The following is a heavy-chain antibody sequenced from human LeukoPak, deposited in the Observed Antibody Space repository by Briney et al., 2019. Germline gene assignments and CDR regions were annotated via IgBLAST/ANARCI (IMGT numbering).Heavy chain of an antibody. D-gene: IGHD1-7*01. CDR3: ARETRNWNYVEWFDP. Sequence: ASVKVSCKASGYTFTGYYMHWVRQAPGQGLEWMGWINPNSGGTNYAQKFQGRVTMTRDTSISTAYMELSRLRSDDTAVYYCARETRNWNYVEWFDPWGLGTLVTVSS. J-gene: IGHJ5*02. V-gene: IGHV1-2*02. CDR2: INPNSGGT. CDR1: GYTFTGYY.